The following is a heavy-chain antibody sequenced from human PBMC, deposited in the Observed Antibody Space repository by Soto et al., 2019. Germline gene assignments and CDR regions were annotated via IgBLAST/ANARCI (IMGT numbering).Heavy chain of an antibody. Sequence: EVQLLESGGGLVQPGGSLRLSCAASGFTFNTYAIGWVRQAPGTGLEWVSAITGSGDDTYYIDSVKGRFTISRDNSKSTLYLQMNSLRAADTAIYYCAKLGSSSWSPHYYFDYWGQGTLVTVSS. CDR1: GFTFNTYA. D-gene: IGHD2-2*01. CDR3: AKLGSSSWSPHYYFDY. CDR2: ITGSGDDT. J-gene: IGHJ4*02. V-gene: IGHV3-23*01.